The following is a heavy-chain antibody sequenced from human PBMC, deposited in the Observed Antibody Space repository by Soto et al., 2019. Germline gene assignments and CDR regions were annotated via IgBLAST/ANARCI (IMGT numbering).Heavy chain of an antibody. CDR1: GGSISSDIHY. CDR3: ARHTDCGSGSSCLGSDNMDTDAFDI. D-gene: IGHD3-10*01. CDR2: IYYSGRT. V-gene: IGHV4-39*01. Sequence: QVQLQESGPGLVKPSETLSLTCTVSGGSISSDIHYWGWIRQPPGKGLEWIGTIYYSGRTYYNPSLRGRGTISVATSRYQFSLRLTSVTAADTAVYYCARHTDCGSGSSCLGSDNMDTDAFDIWAQGTMVTVS. J-gene: IGHJ3*02.